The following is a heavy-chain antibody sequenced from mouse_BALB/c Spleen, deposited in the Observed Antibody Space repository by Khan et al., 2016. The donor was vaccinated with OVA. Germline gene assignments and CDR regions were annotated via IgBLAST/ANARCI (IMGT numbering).Heavy chain of an antibody. CDR2: ILAGGST. V-gene: IGHV2-9*02. CDR1: GFALTSYG. D-gene: IGHD2-3*01. Sequence: QVQLQQSGPGLVAPSQSLSITCTVSGFALTSYGVHWVRQPPGKGLEWLGVILAGGSTNYNSALLSRLTFSQDNSKSQVFLRMNSLQTDNTAMYYCARFHDGYYYNVDYWGQGTSVTVSS. CDR3: ARFHDGYYYNVDY. J-gene: IGHJ4*01.